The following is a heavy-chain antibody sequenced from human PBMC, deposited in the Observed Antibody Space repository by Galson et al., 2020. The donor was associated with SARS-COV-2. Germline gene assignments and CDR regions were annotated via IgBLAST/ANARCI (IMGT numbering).Heavy chain of an antibody. V-gene: IGHV4-39*07. Sequence: SETLSLTCTVSGGSISSSSYYWGWIRQPPGKGLEWIGSLYYSGSTYYNPSLKSRVTISVDTSKNQFSLKLSSVTAADTAVYYCAGNYDFWSGYYTAGDYWGQGTLVTVSS. J-gene: IGHJ4*02. CDR1: GGSISSSSYY. CDR2: LYYSGST. CDR3: AGNYDFWSGYYTAGDY. D-gene: IGHD3-3*01.